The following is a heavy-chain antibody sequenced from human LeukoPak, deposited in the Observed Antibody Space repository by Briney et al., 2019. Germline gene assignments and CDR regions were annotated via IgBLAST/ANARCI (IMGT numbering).Heavy chain of an antibody. CDR3: ARDDYGDPGPGGY. D-gene: IGHD4-17*01. J-gene: IGHJ4*02. CDR1: GYTFTGYY. Sequence: ASVKVSCKASGYTFTGYYMHWVRQAPGQGLEWMGWINPNSGGTNYAQKFQGRVTMTRDTSISTAYMEPSRLRSDDTAVYYCARDDYGDPGPGGYWGQGTLVTVSS. CDR2: INPNSGGT. V-gene: IGHV1-2*02.